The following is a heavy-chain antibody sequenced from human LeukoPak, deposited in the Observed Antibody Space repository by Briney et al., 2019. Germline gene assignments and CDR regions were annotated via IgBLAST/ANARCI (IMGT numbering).Heavy chain of an antibody. D-gene: IGHD3-22*01. CDR3: ARGLYDSSGYYYVDY. CDR2: IFTSGST. Sequence: TSETLSLTCTVSGGSISSYYWSWIRQPAAKGLEWIGRIFTSGSTNYNPSLKSRVTMSVDTSKNQLSLKLSSVTAADTAVYYCARGLYDSSGYYYVDYWGQGTLVTVSS. V-gene: IGHV4-4*07. J-gene: IGHJ4*02. CDR1: GGSISSYY.